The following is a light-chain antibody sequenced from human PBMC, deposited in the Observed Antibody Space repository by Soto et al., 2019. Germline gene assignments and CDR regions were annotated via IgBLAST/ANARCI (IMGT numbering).Light chain of an antibody. CDR2: EAS. CDR3: KQYNSYSWT. Sequence: IQMTHYPSTLSSSVIDRLTITSRASQSISSWLSWYQQKPGKPPKLLIYEASSLQSGVQSRLSGSGSGKEFNLNIRSLQPDDFVTYYCKQYNSYSWTFGQGTK. V-gene: IGKV1-5*01. J-gene: IGKJ1*01. CDR1: QSISSW.